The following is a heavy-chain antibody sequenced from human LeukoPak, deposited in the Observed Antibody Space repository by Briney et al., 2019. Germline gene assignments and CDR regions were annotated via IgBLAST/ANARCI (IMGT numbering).Heavy chain of an antibody. CDR3: AFAFDI. J-gene: IGHJ3*02. CDR1: GYTFTSYH. CDR2: INPSGGTT. V-gene: IGHV1-46*01. Sequence: ASVKVSCKASGYTFTSYHMHWVRQAPGQGLEWMGIINPSGGTTNYAQKLQGRVTMTTDTSTSTAYMELRSLRSDDTAVYYCAFAFDIWGQGTMVTVSS.